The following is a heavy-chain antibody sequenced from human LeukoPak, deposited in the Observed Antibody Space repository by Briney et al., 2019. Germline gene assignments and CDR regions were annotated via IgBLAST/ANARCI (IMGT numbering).Heavy chain of an antibody. CDR3: ARDKAHTYGYYFDP. CDR1: GGAISTYY. D-gene: IGHD5-18*01. J-gene: IGHJ4*02. V-gene: IGHV4-59*01. CDR2: ISYGTT. Sequence: PSETLSLTCRVSGGAISTYYWNWIRQSPGQGLEWIGHISYGTTDYNPSLKSRVTISADTSKNQISLTLTSVTADDTAVYYCARDKAHTYGYYFDPWGQGTQVLVSS.